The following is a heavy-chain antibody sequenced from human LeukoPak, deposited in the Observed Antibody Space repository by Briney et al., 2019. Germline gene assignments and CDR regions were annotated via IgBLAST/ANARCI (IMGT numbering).Heavy chain of an antibody. CDR1: GCTFSSYS. CDR3: ARAKRQQWLVGVY. J-gene: IGHJ4*02. D-gene: IGHD6-19*01. CDR2: ISTSSVYI. V-gene: IGHV3-21*01. Sequence: GSLRLSCAASGCTFSSYSMNWFRQAPGKGLEWVSSISTSSVYIYYADSVKGRFTISRDKARNPLYVQINSLSADDTAVYYCARAKRQQWLVGVYWGQGTLVTVP.